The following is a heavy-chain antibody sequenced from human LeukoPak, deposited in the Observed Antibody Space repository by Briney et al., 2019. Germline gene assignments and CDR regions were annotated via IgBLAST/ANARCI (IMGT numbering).Heavy chain of an antibody. V-gene: IGHV3-48*03. J-gene: IGHJ4*02. CDR2: ISSSGSPI. D-gene: IGHD3-16*02. CDR3: ARGSFLITFGGFIG. CDR1: GFTFSSYA. Sequence: GGSLRLSCAASGFTFSSYAMSWVRQAPGKGLEWVSYISSSGSPIYYADSVKGRFTISRDNAKNSLFLQMNSLRAEDTAVYYCARGSFLITFGGFIGWGQGTLVTVSS.